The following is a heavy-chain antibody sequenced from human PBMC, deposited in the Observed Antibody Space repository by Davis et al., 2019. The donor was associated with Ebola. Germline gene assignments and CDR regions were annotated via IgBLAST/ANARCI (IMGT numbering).Heavy chain of an antibody. CDR2: IYHSGST. Sequence: MPSETLSLTCAVSGGSISSSNWWSWVRQPPGKGLEWIGEIYHSGSTNYNPSLKSRVTISVDKSKNQFSLKLSSVTAADTAVYYCARVGYDILTEQFKELDYWDQGTLVTVSS. CDR3: ARVGYDILTEQFKELDY. J-gene: IGHJ4*02. CDR1: GGSISSSNW. D-gene: IGHD3-9*01. V-gene: IGHV4-4*02.